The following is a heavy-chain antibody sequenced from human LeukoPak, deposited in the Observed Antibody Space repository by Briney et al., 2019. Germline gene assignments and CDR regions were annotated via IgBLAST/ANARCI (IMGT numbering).Heavy chain of an antibody. CDR3: ARGGGLDV. J-gene: IGHJ6*02. V-gene: IGHV3-7*03. Sequence: GRSLRLSCAASGFTFSSYGMHWVRQAPGKGLEWVASINHNGNVNYYVDSVKGRFTISRDNAKNSLYLQMSNLRAEDTAVYFCARGGGLDVWGQGATVTVSS. CDR1: GFTFSSYG. CDR2: INHNGNVN. D-gene: IGHD2-15*01.